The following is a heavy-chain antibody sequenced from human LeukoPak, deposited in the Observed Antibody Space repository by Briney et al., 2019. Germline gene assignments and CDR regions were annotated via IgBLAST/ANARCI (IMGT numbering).Heavy chain of an antibody. D-gene: IGHD3-3*01. Sequence: PGGSLRLSCADSGFTFSSHWMHWVRQAPGKGLVWVSRIKYDASSTSYADSVKGRFTTSRDNAKNSLYLQMNSLRAEDTAVYYCARDGGFLEWSRDYFDYWGQGTLVTVSS. CDR2: IKYDASST. CDR3: ARDGGFLEWSRDYFDY. V-gene: IGHV3-74*01. CDR1: GFTFSSHW. J-gene: IGHJ4*02.